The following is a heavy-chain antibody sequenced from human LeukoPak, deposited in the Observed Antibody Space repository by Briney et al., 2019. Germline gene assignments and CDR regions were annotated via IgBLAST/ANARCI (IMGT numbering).Heavy chain of an antibody. V-gene: IGHV3-48*03. CDR1: GFTFSTYE. CDR2: ISRSGSTI. J-gene: IGHJ6*03. Sequence: GGSLRLSCAASGFTFSTYEMNWVRQVPGKGLESVAYISRSGSTIHYADSVKGRFAITRDNAKNSLYLQMAGLTAEGTAVYYCARGKTATVGSTNYYYYMDVWGKGTTVIVSS. CDR3: ARGKTATVGSTNYYYYMDV. D-gene: IGHD1-26*01.